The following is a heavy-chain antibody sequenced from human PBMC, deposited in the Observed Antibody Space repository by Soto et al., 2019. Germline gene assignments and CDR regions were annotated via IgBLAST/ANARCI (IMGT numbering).Heavy chain of an antibody. V-gene: IGHV1-8*01. CDR1: GYTFTSYD. CDR3: ARVEYSSSYYYYGMDV. Sequence: ASVKVSCKASGYTFTSYDINWVRQATGQGLEWMGWMNPNSGNTGYAQKFLGRVTMTRNTSISTAYIELSSLRSDDTAVYYCARVEYSSSYYYYGMDVWGKGTTVTVSS. J-gene: IGHJ6*04. D-gene: IGHD6-6*01. CDR2: MNPNSGNT.